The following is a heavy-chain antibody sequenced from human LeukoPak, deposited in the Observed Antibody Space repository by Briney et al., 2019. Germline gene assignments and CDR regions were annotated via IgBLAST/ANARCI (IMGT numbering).Heavy chain of an antibody. J-gene: IGHJ6*03. Sequence: SVKVSCKASGGTFSSYAISWVQQAPGQGLEWMGGIIPIFCTANYAQKFQGRVTMTEDTSTDTAYMELSSLRSEDTAVYYCATGGRGQLVSYYYYYMDVWGKGTTVTVSS. D-gene: IGHD6-6*01. CDR2: IIPIFCTA. CDR3: ATGGRGQLVSYYYYYMDV. CDR1: GGTFSSYA. V-gene: IGHV1-69*06.